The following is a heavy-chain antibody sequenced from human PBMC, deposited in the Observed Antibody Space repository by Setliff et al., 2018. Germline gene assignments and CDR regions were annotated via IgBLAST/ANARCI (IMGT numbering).Heavy chain of an antibody. Sequence: PSETLSLTCTVSGGSISSSSYYWGWIRQPPGKGLEWIGSIYYSGSTYYNPSLKSRVTISVDTSKNQFSLKLSSVTAADTAVYYCARGYYYGSGTDYWGQGILVTVSS. CDR3: ARGYYYGSGTDY. CDR2: IYYSGST. CDR1: GGSISSSSYY. J-gene: IGHJ4*02. D-gene: IGHD3-10*01. V-gene: IGHV4-39*07.